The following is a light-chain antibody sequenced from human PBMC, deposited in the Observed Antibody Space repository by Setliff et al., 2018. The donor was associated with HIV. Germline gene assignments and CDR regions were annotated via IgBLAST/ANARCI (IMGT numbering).Light chain of an antibody. V-gene: IGLV2-14*03. CDR2: DVS. CDR3: SSYTGRSTFV. Sequence: QSALTQPASVSGSPGQSITISCIGTSSDVGGYDFVSWYQQRPGKAPKLIIFDVSERPSGVSNRFSGPKSGNTASLTISGLQAEDEADYHCSSYTGRSTFVFGTGTKVTVL. CDR1: SSDVGGYDF. J-gene: IGLJ1*01.